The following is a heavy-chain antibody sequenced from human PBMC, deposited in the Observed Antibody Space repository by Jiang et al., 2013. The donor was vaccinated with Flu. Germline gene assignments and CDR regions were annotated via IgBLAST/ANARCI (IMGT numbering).Heavy chain of an antibody. Sequence: KTDGGTTDYAAPVKGRFTISRDDSKNTLYLQMNSLKTEDTAVYYCIHQPPHVLRFLEWLGSATDNYGMDVWGQGTTVTVSS. V-gene: IGHV3-15*01. CDR3: IHQPPHVLRFLEWLGSATDNYGMDV. D-gene: IGHD3-3*01. CDR2: KTDGGTT. J-gene: IGHJ6*02.